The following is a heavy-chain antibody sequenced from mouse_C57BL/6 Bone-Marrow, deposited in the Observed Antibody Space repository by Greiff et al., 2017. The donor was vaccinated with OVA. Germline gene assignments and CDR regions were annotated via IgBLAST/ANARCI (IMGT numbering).Heavy chain of an antibody. J-gene: IGHJ2*01. CDR3: TTSPYGRFDY. CDR1: GFNIKDDY. D-gene: IGHD2-10*02. V-gene: IGHV14-4*01. Sequence: EVQLQQSGAELVRPGASVKLSCTASGFNIKDDYMHWVKQRPEQGLEWIGWIDPENGDTEYASQFPGKATITADTSSNTSYLQLSSLTAEDTAVYYCTTSPYGRFDYWGQGTTLTVSS. CDR2: IDPENGDT.